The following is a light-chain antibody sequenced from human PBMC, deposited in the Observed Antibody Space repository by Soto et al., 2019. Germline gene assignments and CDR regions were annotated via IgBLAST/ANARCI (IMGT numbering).Light chain of an antibody. Sequence: EIVMTQSPATLSVSPGERATLSCRASQSISRYLAWFQLKPGQAPRLLIFDTSTRATGTPARFSGSGSGTEFTLTISGLQSEDFALYFCQQCNTWPPTFGLGTKVEVK. CDR1: QSISRY. CDR3: QQCNTWPPT. V-gene: IGKV3-15*01. CDR2: DTS. J-gene: IGKJ1*01.